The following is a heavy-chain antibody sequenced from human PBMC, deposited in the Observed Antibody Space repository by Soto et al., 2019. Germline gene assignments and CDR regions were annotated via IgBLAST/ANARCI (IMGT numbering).Heavy chain of an antibody. V-gene: IGHV3-33*01. Sequence: QVQVVESGGGVVQPGSSLRLSCAASGFTFSAYGMHWVRQAPGKGLEWVAVIWYDGSNKYYADPVKGRFTISRDNSKNMLYLEMNSLRVEDTGVYYCARDDYGMDVLGQGTTFTV. CDR1: GFTFSAYG. J-gene: IGHJ6*02. CDR3: ARDDYGMDV. CDR2: IWYDGSNK.